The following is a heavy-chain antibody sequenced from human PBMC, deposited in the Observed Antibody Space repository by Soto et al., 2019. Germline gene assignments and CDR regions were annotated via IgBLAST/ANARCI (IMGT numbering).Heavy chain of an antibody. J-gene: IGHJ5*02. CDR1: GFTFSAFD. D-gene: IGHD3-10*01. CDR3: ARGRSNDFGSSPPPRFAP. Sequence: VGSLRLSCVASGFTFSAFDMHWVRQVTGKCLEWVSGIGTAFDTYNVGSVKGRFTISRENAKNSFYLQMNSLRAGDTAVYYCARGRSNDFGSSPPPRFAPWGQGTLVTVSS. CDR2: IGTAFDT. V-gene: IGHV3-13*01.